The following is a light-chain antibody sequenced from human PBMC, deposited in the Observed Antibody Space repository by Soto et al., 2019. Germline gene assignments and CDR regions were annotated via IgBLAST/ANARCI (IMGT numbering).Light chain of an antibody. CDR2: FAS. CDR1: QPIGDR. V-gene: IGKV1-12*01. Sequence: DIQLTQSPSSVSASVGDSVTITCRASQPIGDRLAWFQQKPGRAPRHLIQFASTLLRGVPSRFSGSGSGTEFIHTINSLQAEDFATYYCLQAQAFPRTFGQGTRVE. J-gene: IGKJ1*01. CDR3: LQAQAFPRT.